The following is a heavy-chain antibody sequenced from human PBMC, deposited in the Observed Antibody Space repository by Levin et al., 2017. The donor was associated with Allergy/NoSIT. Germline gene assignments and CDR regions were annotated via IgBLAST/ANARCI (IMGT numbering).Heavy chain of an antibody. CDR3: ARDWSGFVVVVAATNWFDP. D-gene: IGHD2-15*01. Sequence: ASVKVSCKASGYTFTSYGISWVRQAPGQGLEWMGWISAYNGNTNYAQKLQGRVTMTTDTSTSTAYMELRSLRSDDTAVYYCARDWSGFVVVVAATNWFDPWGQGTLVTVSS. V-gene: IGHV1-18*01. J-gene: IGHJ5*02. CDR1: GYTFTSYG. CDR2: ISAYNGNT.